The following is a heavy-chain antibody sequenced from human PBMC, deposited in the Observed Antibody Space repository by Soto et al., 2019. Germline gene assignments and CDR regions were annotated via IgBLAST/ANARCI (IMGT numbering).Heavy chain of an antibody. CDR1: GGSFSGYY. CDR2: INHSGST. J-gene: IGHJ6*03. D-gene: IGHD2-15*01. CDR3: ARGRGYCSGGSCYSWNYYYYYMDV. V-gene: IGHV4-34*01. Sequence: PSETLSLTCAVYGGSFSGYYWSWIRQPPGKGLEWIGEINHSGSTNYNPSLKSRVTISVDTSKNQFSLKLSSVTAADTAVYYCARGRGYCSGGSCYSWNYYYYYMDVWGKGTTVTVSS.